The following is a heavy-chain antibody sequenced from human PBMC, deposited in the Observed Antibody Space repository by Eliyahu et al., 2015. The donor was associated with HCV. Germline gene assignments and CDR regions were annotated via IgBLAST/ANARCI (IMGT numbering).Heavy chain of an antibody. V-gene: IGHV3-48*03. Sequence: EVQLVESGGGLVQPGGSLXLSCAASGFTFSSYEMNWVRQAPGKGLEWVSYISSSGSTIYYADSVKGRFTISRDNAKNSLYLQMNSLRAEDTAVYYCASMTVDRPENGXDVWGQGTTVTVSS. CDR2: ISSSGSTI. J-gene: IGHJ6*02. CDR3: ASMTVDRPENGXDV. D-gene: IGHD3-16*01. CDR1: GFTFSSYE.